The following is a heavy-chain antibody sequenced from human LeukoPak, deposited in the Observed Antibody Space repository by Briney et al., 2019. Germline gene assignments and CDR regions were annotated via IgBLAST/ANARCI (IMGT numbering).Heavy chain of an antibody. V-gene: IGHV4-4*07. D-gene: IGHD2-8*01. CDR2: IYTSGST. CDR3: AREGYCTNGVCHDAFDI. Sequence: SETLSLTCTVSGGSISSYYWSWLRQPAGKGLEWIGRIYTSGSTNYNPSLKSRVTMSVDTSKNQFSLKLSSVTAADTAVYYCAREGYCTNGVCHDAFDIWDQGTMVTVSS. CDR1: GGSISSYY. J-gene: IGHJ3*02.